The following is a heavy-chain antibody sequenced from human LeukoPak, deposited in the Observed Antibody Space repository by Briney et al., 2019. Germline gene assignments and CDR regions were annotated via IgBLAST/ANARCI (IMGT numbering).Heavy chain of an antibody. J-gene: IGHJ5*02. CDR3: AKVVDPGGFDP. CDR1: GFTFSSYG. D-gene: IGHD2-15*01. Sequence: GGSLRLSCAASGFTFSSYGMSWVRQAPGKGLEWVSAISGSGGSTYYADSVKGRFTISRDNSKDTLYLQMNSLRAEDTAVYYCAKVVDPGGFDPWGQGTLVTVSS. V-gene: IGHV3-23*01. CDR2: ISGSGGST.